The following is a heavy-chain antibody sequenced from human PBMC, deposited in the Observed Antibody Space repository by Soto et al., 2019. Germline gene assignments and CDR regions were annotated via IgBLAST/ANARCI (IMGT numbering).Heavy chain of an antibody. V-gene: IGHV1-3*01. CDR2: LNVGTGNT. Sequence: QVQLVQSGGEVKKPGASVKVSCKASGYIFSKYAIHWVRQVPGHKLEWMGWLNVGTGNTKYSQKFQGRVTITRDTSATTAYMELHSITSEDTAVYYCARESRDFFLWFDPWGQGTLVTVSS. CDR1: GYIFSKYA. CDR3: ARESRDFFLWFDP. J-gene: IGHJ5*02.